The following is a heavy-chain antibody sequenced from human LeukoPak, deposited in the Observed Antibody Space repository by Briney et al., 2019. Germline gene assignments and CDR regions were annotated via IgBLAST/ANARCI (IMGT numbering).Heavy chain of an antibody. D-gene: IGHD6-6*01. V-gene: IGHV4-38-2*02. CDR2: IYHSGST. CDR3: ARLSSSSYFFDY. Sequence: PSETLSLTCTVSGYSISSGYYWGWIRQPPGKGLEWIGSIYHSGSTYYNPSLKSRVTISVDTSNNQFSLKLSSVTAADTAVYYCARLSSSSYFFDYWGQGTLVTVSS. J-gene: IGHJ4*02. CDR1: GYSISSGYY.